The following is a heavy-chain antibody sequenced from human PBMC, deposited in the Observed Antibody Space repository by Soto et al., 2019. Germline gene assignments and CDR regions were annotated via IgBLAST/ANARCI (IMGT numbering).Heavy chain of an antibody. V-gene: IGHV4-39*01. CDR2: IYYSGST. J-gene: IGHJ6*02. CDR3: ARHSRQQWLVRGYYYGMDV. D-gene: IGHD6-19*01. Sequence: PSETLSLTCTVSGGSISSSSYYWGWIRQPPGKGLEWIGSIYYSGSTYYNPSLKSRVTISVDTSKNQFSLKLSSVTAADTAVYYCARHSRQQWLVRGYYYGMDVWGQGTTV. CDR1: GGSISSSSYY.